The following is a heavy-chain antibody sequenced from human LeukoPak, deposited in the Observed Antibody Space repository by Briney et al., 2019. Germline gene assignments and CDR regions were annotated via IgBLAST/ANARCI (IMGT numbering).Heavy chain of an antibody. J-gene: IGHJ4*02. D-gene: IGHD6-13*01. CDR3: ARDGYSSSWYFDY. CDR1: GFTFSNYA. CDR2: VSYDGSNK. Sequence: GGSLRLSCAASGFTFSNYAMHWVRQAPDKGLEWVAVVSYDGSNKYYADSVKGRFTVSRDNSKNTLYLQMNSLRAEDTAVYYCARDGYSSSWYFDYWGQGTLVTVSS. V-gene: IGHV3-30*04.